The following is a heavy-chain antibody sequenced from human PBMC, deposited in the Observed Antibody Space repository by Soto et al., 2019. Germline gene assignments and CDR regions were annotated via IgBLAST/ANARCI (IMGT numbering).Heavy chain of an antibody. D-gene: IGHD1-26*01. V-gene: IGHV2-5*02. J-gene: IGHJ4*02. Sequence: QITLKESGPTLVKPTQTLTLTCTVSGFSLMTDGEGLGWFRPPPGKALEWLALIYRDDDKRYRPSLNSRVTVTRDNNQNQVVLTMTSMDPVDTATYYCAHTVARGAYWETFNYWGQGPLVTVSS. CDR2: IYRDDDK. CDR3: AHTVARGAYWETFNY. CDR1: GFSLMTDGEG.